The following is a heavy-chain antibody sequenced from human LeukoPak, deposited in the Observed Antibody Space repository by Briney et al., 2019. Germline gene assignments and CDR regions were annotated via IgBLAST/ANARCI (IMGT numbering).Heavy chain of an antibody. J-gene: IGHJ5*02. D-gene: IGHD6-13*01. CDR2: ITSSSNYI. Sequence: GGSLRLSCAASGFTFSSYSMSWVRQAPGKGLEWVSSITSSSNYIYYADSVKGRFTISRDNAKNSLYLQMNSLRAEDTAVYYCARAYSSSWYGNCFDPWGQGTLVTVSS. CDR1: GFTFSSYS. CDR3: ARAYSSSWYGNCFDP. V-gene: IGHV3-21*01.